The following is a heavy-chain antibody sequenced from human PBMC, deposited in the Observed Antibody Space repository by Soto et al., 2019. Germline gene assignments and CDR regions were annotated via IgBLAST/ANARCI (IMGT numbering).Heavy chain of an antibody. D-gene: IGHD2-15*01. J-gene: IGHJ6*03. CDR2: IYYSGSS. CDR3: ARRSSFSYCSGGSCYSHDDECYYYYYMDV. Sequence: PSETLSLTCTVSGGSISSYYWSWIRQPPGKGLEWIGYIYYSGSSNYNPSLKSRVTISVDTSKNQFSLKLSSVTAADTAVYYCARRSSFSYCSGGSCYSHDDECYYYYYMDVWGKGTTVTVSS. V-gene: IGHV4-59*08. CDR1: GGSISSYY.